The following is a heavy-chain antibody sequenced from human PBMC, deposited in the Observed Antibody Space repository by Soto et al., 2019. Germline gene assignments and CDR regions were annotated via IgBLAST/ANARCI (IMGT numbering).Heavy chain of an antibody. V-gene: IGHV3-21*01. CDR2: ISSSSSYI. Sequence: GGSLRPSCAASGFTFSAMSWVRQAPGKGLEWVSAISSSSSYIYYADSVKGRFTISRDNAKNSLYLQMNSLRAEDTAVYYCARAPDIVVVPAAQAQLNWFDPWGQGTLVTVSS. J-gene: IGHJ5*02. CDR1: GFTFSA. CDR3: ARAPDIVVVPAAQAQLNWFDP. D-gene: IGHD2-2*01.